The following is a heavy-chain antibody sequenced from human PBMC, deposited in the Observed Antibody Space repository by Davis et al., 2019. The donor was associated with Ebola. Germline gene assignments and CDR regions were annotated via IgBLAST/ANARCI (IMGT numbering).Heavy chain of an antibody. CDR2: IWYDGSRK. J-gene: IGHJ4*02. V-gene: IGHV3-33*01. D-gene: IGHD2-15*01. Sequence: GGSLRLSCAASGFNFRSYGMHWVRQAPDKGLEWMAVIWYDGSRKYYGDSVKGRFTISRDNSNNLLYLQMNSLRAEDTAVYYCAIPDCSGANCYSVYIKNWGQGTLVTVSS. CDR1: GFNFRSYG. CDR3: AIPDCSGANCYSVYIKN.